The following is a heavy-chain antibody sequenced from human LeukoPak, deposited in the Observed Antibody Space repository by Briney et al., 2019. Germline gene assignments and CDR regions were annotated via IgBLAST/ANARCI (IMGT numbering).Heavy chain of an antibody. J-gene: IGHJ6*03. Sequence: VSVKVSCKASGYTFTGYYMHWVRQAPGQGREWMGRINPNSGGTNYAQKFQGRVTMTRDTSISTAYMELSRLRSDDTAVYYCARDLGFEVPAAMAYYYYYMDVWGKGTTVTVSS. CDR3: ARDLGFEVPAAMAYYYYYMDV. CDR1: GYTFTGYY. D-gene: IGHD2-2*01. V-gene: IGHV1-2*06. CDR2: INPNSGGT.